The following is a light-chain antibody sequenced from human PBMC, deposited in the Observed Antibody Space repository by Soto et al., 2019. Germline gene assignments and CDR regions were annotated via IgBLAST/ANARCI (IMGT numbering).Light chain of an antibody. CDR3: QQYHNWPPIT. V-gene: IGKV3-15*01. J-gene: IGKJ5*01. CDR1: QSVSIH. Sequence: ETVMTQSPGTLSVSLGERATLSCRASQSVSIHLAWYQHKPGQAPRLLIYGASTRASGIPARFSGSGSETDFTLTISSLQSEDSAVYYCQQYHNWPPITFGQGTRLEIK. CDR2: GAS.